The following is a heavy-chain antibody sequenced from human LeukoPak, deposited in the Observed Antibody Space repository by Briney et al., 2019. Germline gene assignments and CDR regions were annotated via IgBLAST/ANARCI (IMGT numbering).Heavy chain of an antibody. V-gene: IGHV3-49*04. CDR1: GFTFGDYA. Sequence: GGSLRLSCTASGFTFGDYAMSWVRQAPGKGLEWVGFIRSKASGGTTEYAASVKGRFTISRDDSKSIAYLQMNSLKTEDTAVYYCTRDLYCSSTSCHDYWGQGTLVTVSS. J-gene: IGHJ4*02. CDR2: IRSKASGGTT. D-gene: IGHD2-2*01. CDR3: TRDLYCSSTSCHDY.